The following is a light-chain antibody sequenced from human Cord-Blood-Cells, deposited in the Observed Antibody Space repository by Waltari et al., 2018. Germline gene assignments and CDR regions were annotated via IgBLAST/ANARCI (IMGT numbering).Light chain of an antibody. V-gene: IGKV4-1*01. CDR1: QSVLYSSNNKNY. CDR3: QQYYRTPTWT. CDR2: WAA. J-gene: IGKJ1*01. Sequence: DIVMTQSPDSLAVSLGERATINCKSSQSVLYSSNNKNYLAWYQQKPGQPPKLRMYWAATRESGVPDRVSGSGSGTDFTLTISSLQAEDVAVYYCQQYYRTPTWTFGQGTKVEIK.